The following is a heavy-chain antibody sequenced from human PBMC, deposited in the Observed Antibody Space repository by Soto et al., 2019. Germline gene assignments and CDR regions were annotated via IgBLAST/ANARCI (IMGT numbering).Heavy chain of an antibody. J-gene: IGHJ6*02. Sequence: ASVKVSCKASGGTFSSYAISWVRQAPGQGLEWMGGIIPIFGTANYAQKFQGRVTITADESTSTAYMELSSLRSEDTAVYYCARASYDFRAPVIIILYYYYGMDVWGQGTTVTVSS. V-gene: IGHV1-69*13. CDR2: IIPIFGTA. CDR1: GGTFSSYA. CDR3: ARASYDFRAPVIIILYYYYGMDV. D-gene: IGHD3-3*01.